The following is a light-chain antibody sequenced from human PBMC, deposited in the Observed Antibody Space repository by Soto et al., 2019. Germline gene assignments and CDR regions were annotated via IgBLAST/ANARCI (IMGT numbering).Light chain of an antibody. V-gene: IGLV2-8*01. CDR3: SSYAGSTS. CDR2: EVS. J-gene: IGLJ3*02. Sequence: QSAQTQPPSASGSPGQSVTISCTGTSSDVGGYNYVSWYQQHPGKAPKLMIYEVSKRPSGVPDRFSGSKSGNTASLTVSGLQAEDEADYYCSSYAGSTSFGGGTKLTVL. CDR1: SSDVGGYNY.